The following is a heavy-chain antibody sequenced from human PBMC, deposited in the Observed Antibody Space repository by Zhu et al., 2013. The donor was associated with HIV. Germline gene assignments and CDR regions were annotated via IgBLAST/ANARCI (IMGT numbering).Heavy chain of an antibody. D-gene: IGHD3-16*01. CDR1: GFAFSLYA. J-gene: IGHJ3*02. V-gene: IGHV1-3*01. CDR3: VRSLSFGFDI. CDR2: ISAGNGDT. Sequence: QVHLVQSGAEVRKPGASVNVSCKASGFAFSLYAIHWVRQAPGQRLECMGSISAGNGDTRHSQNFQGRLTMTRDTAATTAYMELSSLRSEDTAVYYCVRSLSFGFDIWGQGTMVTVSS.